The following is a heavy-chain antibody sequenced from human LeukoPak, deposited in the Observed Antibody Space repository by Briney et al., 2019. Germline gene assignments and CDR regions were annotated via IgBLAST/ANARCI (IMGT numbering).Heavy chain of an antibody. Sequence: ASVKVSCKASGYTFTSYGISWVRQAPGQGREWMGWISAYNGNTNYAQKLQGRVTMTTDTSTSTAYMELRSLRSDDTAVYYCARDVGCSSTSCYAHFDYWGQGTLVTVSS. CDR3: ARDVGCSSTSCYAHFDY. D-gene: IGHD2-2*01. CDR2: ISAYNGNT. V-gene: IGHV1-18*04. J-gene: IGHJ4*02. CDR1: GYTFTSYG.